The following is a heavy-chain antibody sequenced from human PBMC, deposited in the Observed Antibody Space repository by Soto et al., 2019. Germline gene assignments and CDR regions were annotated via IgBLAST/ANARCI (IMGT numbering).Heavy chain of an antibody. Sequence: SLRLSCAASGFTFSSYGMHWVRQAPGKGLEWVAVISYDGSNKYYADSVKGRFTISRDNSKNTLYLQMNSLRAEDTAVYYCAKDYYDSRSPDYWGQGTLVTVSS. D-gene: IGHD3-22*01. J-gene: IGHJ4*02. CDR1: GFTFSSYG. CDR2: ISYDGSNK. V-gene: IGHV3-30*18. CDR3: AKDYYDSRSPDY.